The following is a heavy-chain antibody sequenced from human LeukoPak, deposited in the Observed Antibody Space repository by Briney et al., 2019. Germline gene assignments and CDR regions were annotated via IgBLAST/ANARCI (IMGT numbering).Heavy chain of an antibody. CDR1: GGSISSGGYY. V-gene: IGHV4-31*03. J-gene: IGHJ4*02. CDR3: ARGDTADLFDY. Sequence: PSETLSLTCTVSGGSISSGGYYWSWIRQHPGKGLEWIGYIYYGGSTYYNPSLKSRVTISVDTSKNQFSLKLSSVTAADTAVYYCARGDTADLFDYWGQGTLVTVSS. CDR2: IYYGGST. D-gene: IGHD5-18*01.